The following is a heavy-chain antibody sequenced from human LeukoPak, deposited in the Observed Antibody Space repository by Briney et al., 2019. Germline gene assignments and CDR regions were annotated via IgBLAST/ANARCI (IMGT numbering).Heavy chain of an antibody. CDR3: ARDIDY. Sequence: GGSLRLSCAASGFTFSTYSMNWVRQAQGPGLEWVSYISVGSKTIYYADSVKGRFTISRDDAKNSLYLQMNSLRDEDTAMYYCARDIDYWGQGTLVTVSS. CDR1: GFTFSTYS. J-gene: IGHJ4*02. CDR2: ISVGSKTI. V-gene: IGHV3-48*02.